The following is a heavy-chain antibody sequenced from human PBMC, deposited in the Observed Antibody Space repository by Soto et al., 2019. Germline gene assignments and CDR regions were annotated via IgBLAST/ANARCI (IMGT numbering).Heavy chain of an antibody. Sequence: TSETLSLTCTVSGGSISSYYWSWIRQPPGKGLEWIAYIYYSGSTKYNPSLKSRVTISLETSKNQFSLKLNSVTAADTAVYYCAREGSTGGFDYWGQGNMVTVSS. V-gene: IGHV4-59*01. D-gene: IGHD2-8*02. CDR2: IYYSGST. CDR3: AREGSTGGFDY. J-gene: IGHJ4*02. CDR1: GGSISSYY.